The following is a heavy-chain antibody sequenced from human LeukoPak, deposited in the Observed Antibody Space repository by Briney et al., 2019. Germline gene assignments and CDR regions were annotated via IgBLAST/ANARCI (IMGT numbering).Heavy chain of an antibody. J-gene: IGHJ4*02. CDR2: ISSDGGTT. CDR3: ASPPSPTVVSLLGY. D-gene: IGHD4-23*01. V-gene: IGHV3-74*01. CDR1: GFTFSSYW. Sequence: GGSLRLSCAASGFTFSSYWMRWVRHAPGEGLVWVSRISSDGGTTRYADSVKGRFTISRDNAQNTLYLQMSSLRAEDTAVYYCASPPSPTVVSLLGYWGQGTLVTVSS.